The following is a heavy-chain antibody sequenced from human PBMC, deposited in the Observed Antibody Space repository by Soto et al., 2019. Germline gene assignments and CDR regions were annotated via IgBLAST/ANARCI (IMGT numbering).Heavy chain of an antibody. Sequence: EVLLVESGGGLIQPGGSLRLSCAASGFTVSSNYMSWVRQAPGKGLEWVSVIYSGGSTYYADSVKGRFTISRDNSKNTLYLQMNSLRAEDTAVYYCARNYDSTAGGAFDIWGQGTMVTVSS. CDR3: ARNYDSTAGGAFDI. CDR1: GFTVSSNY. V-gene: IGHV3-53*01. D-gene: IGHD3-22*01. J-gene: IGHJ3*02. CDR2: IYSGGST.